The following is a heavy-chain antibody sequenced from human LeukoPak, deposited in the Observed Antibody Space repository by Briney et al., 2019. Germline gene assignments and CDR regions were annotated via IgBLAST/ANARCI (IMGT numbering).Heavy chain of an antibody. CDR3: AKSYRQKSDWSSSFDY. CDR1: GFTFDTYA. J-gene: IGHJ4*02. D-gene: IGHD3-9*01. V-gene: IGHV3-23*01. CDR2: ISGRGTSA. Sequence: GGSLRLSCAASGFTFDTYAMTWVRQVPGKGLEWVSNISGRGTSANYADSVKGRFTISRDNSKNTLHLQMNSLRAEDTAIYYCAKSYRQKSDWSSSFDYWGQGTLVTVSS.